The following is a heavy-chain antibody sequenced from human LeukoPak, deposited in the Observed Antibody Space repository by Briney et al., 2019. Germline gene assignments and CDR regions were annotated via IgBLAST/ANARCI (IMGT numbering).Heavy chain of an antibody. Sequence: GGSLTLSCAASGFGFSNFWMHWARQAPGKGLVCVSLIKPDGTTSVYADSVKGRFTISRDNLKSPLYLHMRSLRAEETAVYFCAREADPSLYASSSPDNWGQGTPVTVSS. CDR1: GFGFSNFW. CDR3: AREADPSLYASSSPDN. D-gene: IGHD6-6*01. CDR2: IKPDGTTS. J-gene: IGHJ4*01. V-gene: IGHV3-74*01.